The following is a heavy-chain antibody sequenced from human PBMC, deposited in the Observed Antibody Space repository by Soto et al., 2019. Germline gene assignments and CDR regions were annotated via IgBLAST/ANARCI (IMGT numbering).Heavy chain of an antibody. Sequence: EVQLVESGGGLVQPGGSLRVSCAASGFTFGSYWMNWVRQAPGQGLVWVSRIDSDGSSTTYADSVKGRFTTSRDNAKNTLYLQMSTQSVEDTAVYYCARGPPYCMDVCGQGTPVTVS. J-gene: IGHJ6*02. CDR3: ARGPPYCMDV. CDR2: IDSDGSST. V-gene: IGHV3-74*01. CDR1: GFTFGSYW.